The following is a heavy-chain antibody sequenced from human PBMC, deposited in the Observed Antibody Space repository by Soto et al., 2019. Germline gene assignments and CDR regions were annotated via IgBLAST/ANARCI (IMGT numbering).Heavy chain of an antibody. J-gene: IGHJ6*02. D-gene: IGHD2-2*01. CDR1: GGTFSSYT. V-gene: IGHV1-69*04. CDR2: IIPILGIA. Sequence: SVKVSCKASGGTFSSYTISWVRQAPGQGLEWMGRIIPILGIANYAQKFQGRVTITADKSTSTAYMELSSLRSEDTAVYYCARDMRGVVPAAMPFYYYYGMDVWG. CDR3: ARDMRGVVPAAMPFYYYYGMDV.